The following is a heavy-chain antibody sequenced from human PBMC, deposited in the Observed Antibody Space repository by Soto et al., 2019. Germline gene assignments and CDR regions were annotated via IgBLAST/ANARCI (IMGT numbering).Heavy chain of an antibody. D-gene: IGHD5-18*01. CDR1: GGTFSSYA. CDR3: ASRVERVRGYSCGYGAFDI. Sequence: QVQLVQSGAEVKKPGSSVKVSCKASGGTFSSYAISWVRQAPGQGLEWMGGIIPIFGTANYAQKFQGRVTITADESTSTAYMELSSLRSEDTAVYYCASRVERVRGYSCGYGAFDIWGQGTMVTVSS. CDR2: IIPIFGTA. J-gene: IGHJ3*02. V-gene: IGHV1-69*01.